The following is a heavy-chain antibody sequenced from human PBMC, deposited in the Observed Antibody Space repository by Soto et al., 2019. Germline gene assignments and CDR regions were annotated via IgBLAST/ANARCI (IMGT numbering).Heavy chain of an antibody. CDR1: GGSVSSGSYY. CDR3: ARVLRGWWELLRRESDYFDY. Sequence: PSETLSLTCTVSGGSVSSGSYYWSWIRQPPGKGLEWIGYIYYSGSTNYNPSLKSRVTISVDTSKNQFSLKLSSVTAADTAVYYCARVLRGWWELLRRESDYFDYWGQGTLVTVSS. D-gene: IGHD1-26*01. V-gene: IGHV4-61*01. CDR2: IYYSGST. J-gene: IGHJ4*02.